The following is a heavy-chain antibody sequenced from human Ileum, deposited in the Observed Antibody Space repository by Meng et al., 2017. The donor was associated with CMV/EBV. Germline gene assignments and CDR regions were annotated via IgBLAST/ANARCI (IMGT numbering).Heavy chain of an antibody. Sequence: GGSLRLSCQASGYNFPHYWIGWVRQMPGKGLEWMGIIYPDDSDTRYSPSFEGQVTISADKSISTAYLQWSSLKASDTAKYYCARPPYYYESSGYSYWGQGTLVTVSS. CDR2: IYPDDSDT. J-gene: IGHJ4*02. D-gene: IGHD3-22*01. CDR3: ARPPYYYESSGYSY. V-gene: IGHV5-51*01. CDR1: GYNFPHYW.